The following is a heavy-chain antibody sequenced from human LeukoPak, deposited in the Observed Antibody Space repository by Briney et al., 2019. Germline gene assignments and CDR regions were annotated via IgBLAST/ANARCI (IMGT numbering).Heavy chain of an antibody. D-gene: IGHD5-12*01. Sequence: SVKVSCKASGGTFSSYAISWVRQAPGQGLEWMGGIIPIFGTANYAQKFQGRVTMTEDTSTDTAYLELSSLRFEDTAMYYCATGISGYRSAFFDGYWGQGTLVTVSS. CDR2: IIPIFGTA. V-gene: IGHV1-69*06. CDR3: ATGISGYRSAFFDGY. CDR1: GGTFSSYA. J-gene: IGHJ4*02.